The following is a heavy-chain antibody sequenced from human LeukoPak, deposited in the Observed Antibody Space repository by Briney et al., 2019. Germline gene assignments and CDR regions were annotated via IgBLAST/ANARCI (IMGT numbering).Heavy chain of an antibody. Sequence: SETLSLTCAVYGGSFSGYYWSWIRQPPGKGLEWIGEINHSGSTNYNPSLKSRVTISVDTSKNQFSLKLSSVTAADTAVYYCARGFGWFDPWGQGTLVTVSS. CDR2: INHSGST. D-gene: IGHD3-16*01. V-gene: IGHV4-34*01. J-gene: IGHJ5*02. CDR3: ARGFGWFDP. CDR1: GGSFSGYY.